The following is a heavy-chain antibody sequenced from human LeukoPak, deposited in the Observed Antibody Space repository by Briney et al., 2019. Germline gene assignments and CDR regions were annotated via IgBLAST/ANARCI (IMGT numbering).Heavy chain of an antibody. CDR1: GYTFTGYH. D-gene: IGHD1-26*01. CDR3: ARDWHTGNYYSEGEFDY. Sequence: ASVKVSCKASGYTFTGYHIHWVRQAPGQGLEWMGWIKPNSGDTNYAQKFRGRVTMTRDTSINTAYMELSRLRSDDTALYYCARDWHTGNYYSEGEFDYWGQGTLVTVSS. J-gene: IGHJ4*02. V-gene: IGHV1-2*02. CDR2: IKPNSGDT.